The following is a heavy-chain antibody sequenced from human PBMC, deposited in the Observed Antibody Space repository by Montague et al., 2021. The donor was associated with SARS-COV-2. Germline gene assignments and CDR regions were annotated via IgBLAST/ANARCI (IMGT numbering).Heavy chain of an antibody. Sequence: SETLSLTCTVSGGSISGGSYYWAWLRQPPGKGLEWIGSIFYNGGATFNPSLESRVTMSLDTSKNQFSLNLNSVTAADTAAYFCARVLPDPVRTQYAFDLWGHGTLVTVSS. V-gene: IGHV4-39*07. J-gene: IGHJ3*01. CDR3: ARVLPDPVRTQYAFDL. CDR2: IFYNGGA. CDR1: GGSISGGSYY.